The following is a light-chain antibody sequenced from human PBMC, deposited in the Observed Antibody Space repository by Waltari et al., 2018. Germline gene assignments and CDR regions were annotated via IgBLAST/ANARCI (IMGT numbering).Light chain of an antibody. Sequence: DIQMTQSPSTLSASVGDRVTITCRASQSISSWLAWYQQKPGKAPKFLIYKASNLESGVPSRFSDSGSGTEFTLTISSLQPDDFATYYCQHYNSFPWTFGQGTKVEIK. CDR3: QHYNSFPWT. CDR2: KAS. CDR1: QSISSW. J-gene: IGKJ1*01. V-gene: IGKV1-5*03.